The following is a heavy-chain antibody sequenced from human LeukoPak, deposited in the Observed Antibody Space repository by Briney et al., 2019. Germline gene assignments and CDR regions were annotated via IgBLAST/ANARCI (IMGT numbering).Heavy chain of an antibody. Sequence: SETLSLTCTVSGGSISSYYWSWIRQPPGKGLEWIGYIYYSGSTNYNPSLKSRVTISVDTSKNQFSLKLSSETAADTAVYYCASSRPQYYYYYGMDVWGQGTTVTVSS. CDR2: IYYSGST. CDR1: GGSISSYY. J-gene: IGHJ6*02. CDR3: ASSRPQYYYYYGMDV. V-gene: IGHV4-59*01.